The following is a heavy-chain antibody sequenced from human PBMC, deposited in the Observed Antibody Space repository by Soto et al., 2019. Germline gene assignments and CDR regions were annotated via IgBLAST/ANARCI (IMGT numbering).Heavy chain of an antibody. CDR1: GDSISSSNYY. D-gene: IGHD3-22*01. J-gene: IGHJ4*02. CDR2: IYYSESSHYRGST. CDR3: ARGADWAQTYDSSAQVY. V-gene: IGHV4-39*01. Sequence: EALSLTCTVSGDSISSSNYYWAWIRQPPGKGLEWIGSIYYSESSHYRGSTYYNPSLKSRVTISVDTSKNPLFLKLSSVTAADTAVYYCARGADWAQTYDSSAQVYWGQGAPVTVSS.